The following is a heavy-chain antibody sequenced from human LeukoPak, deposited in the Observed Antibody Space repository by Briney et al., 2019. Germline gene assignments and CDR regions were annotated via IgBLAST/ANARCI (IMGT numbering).Heavy chain of an antibody. V-gene: IGHV3-30*18. J-gene: IGHJ6*03. Sequence: GGSLRLSCTASGFTFSTYGMHWVRQAPGKGLEWVTLISYDGSTKYYSDSVKGRFTLSRDNSKNTLYLQMNSLRVEDTAVYYCAKPAYAGYYYYMDVWGKGTTVTVSS. CDR2: ISYDGSTK. CDR3: AKPAYAGYYYYMDV. CDR1: GFTFSTYG. D-gene: IGHD3-16*01.